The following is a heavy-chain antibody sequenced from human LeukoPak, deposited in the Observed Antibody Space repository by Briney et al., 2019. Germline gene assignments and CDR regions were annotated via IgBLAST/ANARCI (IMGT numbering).Heavy chain of an antibody. D-gene: IGHD5-18*01. CDR1: GGSISSSSYY. Sequence: SETLSLTCTVSGGSISSSSYYWGWIRQPPGKGLEWIGSIYYSGSTYYNPSLKSRVTISVDTSKNQFSLKLSSVTAADTAVYYCAVGGYSYDVGGGYWGQGALVTVSS. CDR2: IYYSGST. CDR3: AVGGYSYDVGGGY. J-gene: IGHJ4*02. V-gene: IGHV4-39*01.